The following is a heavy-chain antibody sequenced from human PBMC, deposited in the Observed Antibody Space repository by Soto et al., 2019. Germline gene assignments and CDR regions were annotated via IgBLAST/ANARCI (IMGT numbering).Heavy chain of an antibody. V-gene: IGHV1-46*01. CDR1: GYTFTSYY. J-gene: IGHJ6*02. Sequence: QVQLVQSGAEVKKPGASVKVSCKASGYTFTSYYIHWVRQAPGQGLEWMGIVNPAGGGSTYAQNFQSRVTMTNDTPTSTVFLEVSDLRSEDTAVYYCARDIFVVRRLTPTPPLYGMDVWGQGTTVTVSS. CDR2: VNPAGGGS. D-gene: IGHD2-21*01. CDR3: ARDIFVVRRLTPTPPLYGMDV.